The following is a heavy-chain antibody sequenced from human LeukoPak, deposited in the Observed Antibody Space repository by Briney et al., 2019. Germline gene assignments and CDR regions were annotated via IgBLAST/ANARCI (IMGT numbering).Heavy chain of an antibody. V-gene: IGHV4-59*01. CDR2: IYYSGST. D-gene: IGHD1-26*01. CDR3: ARAEWELGGGLFDY. CDR1: GGSISSYY. Sequence: PSETLSLTCTVSGGSISSYYWSWIRQPPGKGLEWIGYIYYSGSTNYNPSLKSRVTISVDTSKNQFSLKLSSVTAADTAVYYCARAEWELGGGLFDYWGQGTLVTVSS. J-gene: IGHJ4*02.